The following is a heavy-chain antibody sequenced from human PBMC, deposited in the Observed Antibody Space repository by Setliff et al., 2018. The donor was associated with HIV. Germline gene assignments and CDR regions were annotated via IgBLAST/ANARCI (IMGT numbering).Heavy chain of an antibody. V-gene: IGHV4-31*03. J-gene: IGHJ4*02. CDR2: FYYTGSD. D-gene: IGHD1-1*01. CDR3: ARAREGWKPFAFDY. Sequence: SETLSLTCTLSGGSISSPGYYWSWIRQHPGKGLEWIGYFYYTGSDYYNPSLKSRVTISVDTSKNQFSLKLRSVTAADAAVYFCARAREGWKPFAFDYWGQGTLVTVSS. CDR1: GGSISSPGYY.